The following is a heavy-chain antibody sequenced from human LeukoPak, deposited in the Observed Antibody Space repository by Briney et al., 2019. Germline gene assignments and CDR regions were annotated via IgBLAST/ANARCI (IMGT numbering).Heavy chain of an antibody. CDR1: GFTFSSYS. CDR2: IPYDGSNT. CDR3: VKEYTYFDNSGSYYCDS. V-gene: IGHV3-30*02. Sequence: GGSLRLSCAASGFTFSSYSMNWVRQAPGKGLRWVAFIPYDGSNTYYADSVKGRFTISRDNSKNTLYLQMESLRTEDTGVYFSVKEYTYFDNSGSYYCDSWGQGTLVTVSS. J-gene: IGHJ4*02. D-gene: IGHD3-22*01.